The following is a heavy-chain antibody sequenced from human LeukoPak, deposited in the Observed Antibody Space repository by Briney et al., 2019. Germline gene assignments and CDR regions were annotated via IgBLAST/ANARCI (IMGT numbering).Heavy chain of an antibody. J-gene: IGHJ3*02. D-gene: IGHD2-15*01. CDR2: IYYSGST. V-gene: IGHV4-31*03. CDR1: GGSISSGGYY. Sequence: TLSLTCTVSGGSISSGGYYWSWIRQHPGKGLEWIGYIYYSGSTYYNPSLKSRVTISVDTSKNQFSLKLSSVTAADTAVYYCARSVLNDAFDIWGQGTMVTVSS. CDR3: ARSVLNDAFDI.